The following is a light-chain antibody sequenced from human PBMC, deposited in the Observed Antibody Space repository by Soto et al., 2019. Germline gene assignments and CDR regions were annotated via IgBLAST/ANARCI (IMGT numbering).Light chain of an antibody. Sequence: SYELTQPPSVSVAPGKTARITCGGNNIGSERVNWYQQKPGQAPVLVIYYDSDRPSGIPERISGSNSGNTATLTISRVEAGDEADYYCQVWDGSSEHVVFGGGTKLTVL. CDR1: NIGSER. CDR2: YDS. V-gene: IGLV3-21*04. J-gene: IGLJ2*01. CDR3: QVWDGSSEHVV.